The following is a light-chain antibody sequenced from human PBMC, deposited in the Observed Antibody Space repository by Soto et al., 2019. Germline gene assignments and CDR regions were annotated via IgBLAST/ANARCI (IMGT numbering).Light chain of an antibody. CDR3: QQHGT. CDR1: RSLSSSY. V-gene: IGKV3-20*01. J-gene: IGKJ2*01. Sequence: EIVLTQSPGTLSLSPGERATLSCRASRSLSSSYADWYQQKPGQAPRLLIYAASRRATGIPDRFSGSGSATEYTLTISRLEPEDFAVYYCQQHGTFGQGTKLEIK. CDR2: AAS.